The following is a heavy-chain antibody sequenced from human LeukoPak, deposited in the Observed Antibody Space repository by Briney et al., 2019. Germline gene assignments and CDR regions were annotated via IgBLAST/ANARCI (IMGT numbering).Heavy chain of an antibody. J-gene: IGHJ5*02. CDR1: GYTFTSYA. V-gene: IGHV1-3*01. CDR2: INAGNGNT. D-gene: IGHD2-2*01. CDR3: ARGVVVVPAAPYNWFDP. Sequence: ASVKVSCKASGYTFTSYAMHWVRQAPGQGLEWMGWINAGNGNTKYSQKFQGRVTITRDTSASTAYMELSSLRSEDTAVYYCARGVVVVPAAPYNWFDPWGQGTLVTVSS.